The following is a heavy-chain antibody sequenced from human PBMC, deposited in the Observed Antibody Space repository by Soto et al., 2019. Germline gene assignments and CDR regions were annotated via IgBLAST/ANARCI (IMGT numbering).Heavy chain of an antibody. V-gene: IGHV6-1*01. J-gene: IGHJ4*01. D-gene: IGHD1-26*01. CDR3: ARGEQYSGRIFDY. Sequence: SQTLSLPCAATGDSVSSNSAGCSCVRQSPSRGLEWLGRTYYRSKWYYEYAVSVRGRITINPDTSKNQYSLQLNSVTPEDTAVYFCARGEQYSGRIFDYWGQGTLVTVSS. CDR2: TYYRSKWYY. CDR1: GDSVSSNSAG.